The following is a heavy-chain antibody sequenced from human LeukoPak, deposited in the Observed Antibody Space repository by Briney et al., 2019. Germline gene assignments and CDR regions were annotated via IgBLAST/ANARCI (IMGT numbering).Heavy chain of an antibody. CDR2: IYYSGST. V-gene: IGHV4-31*03. Sequence: SQTLSLTCTVSGDSISSGGYYWSWIRQHPGKGLEWIGYIYYSGSTYYNPSLKSRVTISVDTSKNQFSLKLSSVTAADTAVYYCARTYGSGSYSSAFDIWGQGTMVTVSS. D-gene: IGHD3-10*01. CDR1: GDSISSGGYY. CDR3: ARTYGSGSYSSAFDI. J-gene: IGHJ3*02.